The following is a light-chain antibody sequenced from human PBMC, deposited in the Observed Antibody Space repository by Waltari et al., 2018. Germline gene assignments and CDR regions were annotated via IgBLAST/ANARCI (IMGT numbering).Light chain of an antibody. CDR3: ISYTSSGTYV. Sequence: QSALTQPASVSGSPGQSIAFSCTGTSSDVGGYNYASWYQQHPCKAPKLMIYDVTKRTSGISNRFSGSKSGYTASLTISGLQAEDEADYYCISYTSSGTYVFGTGTKVTVL. CDR1: SSDVGGYNY. V-gene: IGLV2-14*01. J-gene: IGLJ1*01. CDR2: DVT.